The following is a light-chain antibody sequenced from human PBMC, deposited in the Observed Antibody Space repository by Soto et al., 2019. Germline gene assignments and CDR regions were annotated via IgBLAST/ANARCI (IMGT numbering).Light chain of an antibody. J-gene: IGLJ2*01. CDR1: KLGDKY. Sequence: SYELTQPPSVSVSPGQTASITCSGDKLGDKYACWYQQKPGQSPVLVIYQDSKRPSGIPERFSGSNSGNTATLTISGTQAMDEADYSCQAWDSSIVVFGGGTKLTAL. CDR2: QDS. CDR3: QAWDSSIVV. V-gene: IGLV3-1*01.